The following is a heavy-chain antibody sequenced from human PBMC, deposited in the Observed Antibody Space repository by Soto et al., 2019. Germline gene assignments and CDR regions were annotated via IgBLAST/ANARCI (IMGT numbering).Heavy chain of an antibody. CDR2: INHTGGT. J-gene: IGHJ5*02. V-gene: IGHV4-34*02. D-gene: IGHD3-3*01. Sequence: QVHLQQWGAGLLKPSETLSLTCAVYGGSVNGYYWNWIRQPPGKGLEWIGEINHTGGTHYNPSLKSRVTMSVDPSKHQCSLRLSSVTAADTGRYYCATRITVFVLLIPPFDTWGQGTQVTGSS. CDR1: GGSVNGYY. CDR3: ATRITVFVLLIPPFDT.